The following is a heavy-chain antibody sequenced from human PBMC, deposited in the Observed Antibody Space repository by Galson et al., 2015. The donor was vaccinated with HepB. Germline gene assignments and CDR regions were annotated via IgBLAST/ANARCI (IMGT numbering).Heavy chain of an antibody. CDR1: GYTFSNYW. V-gene: IGHV5-51*01. D-gene: IGHD3-22*01. J-gene: IGHJ4*02. CDR2: IYPGDSET. Sequence: QSGAEVKKPGDSLRISCKGSGYTFSNYWIAWVRQMPGKGLEWMGIIYPGDSETRYSPSFQGQVTISVDKSISTASLQWGSLQASDTAMYFCARRRYYDSGGYYSESYYFDYWGQGTLVTVSS. CDR3: ARRRYYDSGGYYSESYYFDY.